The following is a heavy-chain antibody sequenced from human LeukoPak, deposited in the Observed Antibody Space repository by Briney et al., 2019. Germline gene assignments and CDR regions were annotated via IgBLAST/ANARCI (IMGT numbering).Heavy chain of an antibody. CDR3: AKDREYQLLPGNWFDP. Sequence: GGSLRLSCAASGFTFSSYSMNWVRQAPGKGLEWVSYISSSSSTIYYADSVKGRFTISRDNAKNSLYLQMNSLRAEDTAVYYCAKDREYQLLPGNWFDPWGQGTLVTVSS. CDR1: GFTFSSYS. D-gene: IGHD2-2*01. J-gene: IGHJ5*02. V-gene: IGHV3-48*04. CDR2: ISSSSSTI.